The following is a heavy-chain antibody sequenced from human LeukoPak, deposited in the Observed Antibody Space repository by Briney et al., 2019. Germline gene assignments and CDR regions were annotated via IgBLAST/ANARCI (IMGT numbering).Heavy chain of an antibody. Sequence: SETLSLTCTVSGGSISSYYWSWIRQPPGKGLEWIGYIYYSGSTNYNASLKSRVTISVDTSKNQFSLKLSSVTAADTAVYYCARSDSCGTLFLMQGTQYGYFDLWGRGTLVTVSS. J-gene: IGHJ2*01. CDR1: GGSISSYY. D-gene: IGHD3-22*01. CDR2: IYYSGST. V-gene: IGHV4-59*01. CDR3: ARSDSCGTLFLMQGTQYGYFDL.